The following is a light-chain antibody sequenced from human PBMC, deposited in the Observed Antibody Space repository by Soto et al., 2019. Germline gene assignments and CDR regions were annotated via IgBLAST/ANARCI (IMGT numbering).Light chain of an antibody. CDR2: DVS. CDR1: SSDVGGYNY. V-gene: IGLV2-14*01. CDR3: SSYTSSSTLG. Sequence: QSALTQPDSVSGSPGQSITIPCTGTSSDVGGYNYVSWYQQHPGKAPKLMIYDVSNRPSGASNRFSGSKSGNTASLTISGLQAEDEADYYCSSYTSSSTLGFGGGTKLTVL. J-gene: IGLJ2*01.